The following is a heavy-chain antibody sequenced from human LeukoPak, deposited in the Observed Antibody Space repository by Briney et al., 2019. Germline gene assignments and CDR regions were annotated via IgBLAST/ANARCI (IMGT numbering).Heavy chain of an antibody. Sequence: GRSLRLSCAASGFTFSSYGMHWVRQAPGKGLEWVAFIRYDGSNKYYADSVKGRFTTSRDNSKNTLYLQMNSLRAEDTAVYYCAKDGLRFWSGYYLDYWGQGTLVTVSS. CDR1: GFTFSSYG. V-gene: IGHV3-30*02. D-gene: IGHD3-3*01. CDR2: IRYDGSNK. CDR3: AKDGLRFWSGYYLDY. J-gene: IGHJ4*02.